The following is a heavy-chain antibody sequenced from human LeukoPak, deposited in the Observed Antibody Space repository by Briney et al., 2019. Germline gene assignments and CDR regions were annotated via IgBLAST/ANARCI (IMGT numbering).Heavy chain of an antibody. V-gene: IGHV1-69*16. D-gene: IGHD4-17*01. J-gene: IGHJ4*02. Sequence: SVKVSCKASGGTFSSYTVTWVRQAPGQGLAWMGGIIPILRSTNFAQKFQGRVTITADELTSSVYMEMSSLTSEDTAVYYCARGYDVGDYVPFNYWGQGTLVTVSS. CDR1: GGTFSSYT. CDR2: IIPILRST. CDR3: ARGYDVGDYVPFNY.